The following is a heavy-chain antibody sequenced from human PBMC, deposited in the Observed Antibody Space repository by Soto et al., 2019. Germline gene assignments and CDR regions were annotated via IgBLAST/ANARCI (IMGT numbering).Heavy chain of an antibody. D-gene: IGHD6-19*01. V-gene: IGHV4-59*01. Sequence: PSETLSLTCTVSGGSISSYYGSWIRQPPGKGLEWIGYIYYSGSTNYNPSLKSRVTISVDTSKNQFSLKLSSVTAADTAVYYCARVSLRGPYSSGWIYFDYWGQGTLVTVSS. CDR1: GGSISSYY. CDR2: IYYSGST. CDR3: ARVSLRGPYSSGWIYFDY. J-gene: IGHJ4*02.